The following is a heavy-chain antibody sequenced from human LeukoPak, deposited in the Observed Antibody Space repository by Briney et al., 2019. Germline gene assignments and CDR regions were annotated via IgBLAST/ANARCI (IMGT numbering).Heavy chain of an antibody. V-gene: IGHV4-39*02. CDR3: ARDGGGEPIVA. CDR1: DGPFSISSSF. CDR2: IDYSRST. D-gene: IGHD3-16*01. Sequence: SETLTLTCTVSDGPFSISSSFWPWIRQPPGKGLEWIGSIDYSRSTYYNPSVKSRVTISADTSKNQFSLKLSSVTTRASIVYHSARDGGGEPIVAWGQGTLVTVSS. J-gene: IGHJ5*02.